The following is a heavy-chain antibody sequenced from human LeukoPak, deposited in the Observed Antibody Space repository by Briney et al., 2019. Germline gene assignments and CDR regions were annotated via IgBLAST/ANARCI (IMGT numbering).Heavy chain of an antibody. CDR2: IYYSGST. J-gene: IGHJ4*02. V-gene: IGHV4-39*07. CDR1: GGSISSSSYY. CDR3: ARVPILLWFGELFPTMFDY. Sequence: SETLSLTCTVSGGSISSSSYYWGWIRQPPGKGLEWIGSIYYSGSTYYNSSLKSRVTILVDTSKNQFSLKLSSVTAADTAVYYCARVPILLWFGELFPTMFDYWGQGALVTVSS. D-gene: IGHD3-10*01.